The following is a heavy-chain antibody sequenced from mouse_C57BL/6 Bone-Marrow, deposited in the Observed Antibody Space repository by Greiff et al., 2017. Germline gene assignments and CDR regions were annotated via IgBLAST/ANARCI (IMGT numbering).Heavy chain of an antibody. CDR3: ARFGYQYYYAVDY. D-gene: IGHD2-2*01. V-gene: IGHV1-72*01. Sequence: QVQLKQPGAELVKPGASVKLSCKASGYTFTSYWMHWVKQRPGRGLEWIGRIDPNSGGTKYNEQFKSKATLTVDKPSSTAYMQLSSLTSEDSAVYYCARFGYQYYYAVDYWGQGTSVTVSS. CDR2: IDPNSGGT. CDR1: GYTFTSYW. J-gene: IGHJ4*01.